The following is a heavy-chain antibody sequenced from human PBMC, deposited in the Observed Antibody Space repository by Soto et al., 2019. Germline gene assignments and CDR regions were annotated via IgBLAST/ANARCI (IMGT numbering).Heavy chain of an antibody. CDR1: GGSISSYY. V-gene: IGHV4-59*01. CDR2: IYYSGST. D-gene: IGHD3-10*01. CDR3: ARAVLWFGELPVNYYYYYMDV. J-gene: IGHJ6*03. Sequence: SETLSLTCTVSGGSISSYYWSWIRQPPGKGLEWIGYIYYSGSTNYNPSLKSRVTISVDTSKNQFSLKLSSVTAADTAVYYCARAVLWFGELPVNYYYYYMDVWGKGTTVTVSS.